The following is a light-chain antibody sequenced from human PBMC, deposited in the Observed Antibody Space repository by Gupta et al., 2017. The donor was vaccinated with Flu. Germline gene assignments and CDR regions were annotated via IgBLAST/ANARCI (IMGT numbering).Light chain of an antibody. Sequence: SVTISCCGSSFHMGINNVNWYQQVAGTAPNLLIYNEDERTSGVPERFSASKSGTTASLANSGLQAEDEADYYCAAGDDSPSRGVFGGGTKLTVL. J-gene: IGLJ2*01. CDR1: SFHMGINN. V-gene: IGLV1-44*01. CDR2: NED. CDR3: AAGDDSPSRGV.